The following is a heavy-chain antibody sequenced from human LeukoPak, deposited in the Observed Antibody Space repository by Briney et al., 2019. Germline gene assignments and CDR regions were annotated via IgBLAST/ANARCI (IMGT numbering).Heavy chain of an antibody. CDR2: IRYDGSNK. Sequence: GGSLRLSCAASGFTFSSYGMHWVRQAPGKGLEWVAFIRYDGSNKYYADSVKGRFTISRDNSKNTLYLQMNSLRAEDTAVYYCAKDLRYCSGGSCYGNDAFDIWGQGTMVTVSS. J-gene: IGHJ3*02. CDR1: GFTFSSYG. D-gene: IGHD2-15*01. CDR3: AKDLRYCSGGSCYGNDAFDI. V-gene: IGHV3-30*02.